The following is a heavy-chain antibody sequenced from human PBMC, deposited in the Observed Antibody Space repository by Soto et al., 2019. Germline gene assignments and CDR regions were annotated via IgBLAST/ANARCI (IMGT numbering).Heavy chain of an antibody. CDR1: GGSSSSDDYY. V-gene: IGHV4-31*03. CDR3: ARLDNSGYDSNQTPYYFDS. CDR2: IFYSGDT. Sequence: QVQLQESGPGLVKPSQTLSLTCTVSGGSSSSDDYYWTWIRQPPGKGLQWFGYIFYSGDTYYNPASQGRVTMSVETSENQFSLRLSSVTAADTAVYYCARLDNSGYDSNQTPYYFDSWGQGTLVTVSS. J-gene: IGHJ4*02. D-gene: IGHD3-22*01.